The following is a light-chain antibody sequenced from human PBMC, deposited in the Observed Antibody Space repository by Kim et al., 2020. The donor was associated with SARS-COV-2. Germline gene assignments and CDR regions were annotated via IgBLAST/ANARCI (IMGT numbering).Light chain of an antibody. CDR1: SSDVVGYNY. V-gene: IGLV2-14*01. J-gene: IGLJ1*01. Sequence: QSVVTQPASVSGSPGQSITISCTGTSSDVVGYNYVSWYQQHPGKAPKLMIYDVTKRPSGVSNRFSGSKSGNTASLTISELQAEDEADYYCSPYTSGSAVFGTGTKVTVL. CDR3: SPYTSGSAV. CDR2: DVT.